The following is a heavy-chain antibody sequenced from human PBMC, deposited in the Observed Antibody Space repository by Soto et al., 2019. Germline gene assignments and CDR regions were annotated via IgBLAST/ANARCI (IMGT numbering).Heavy chain of an antibody. CDR1: GGSFSGYY. V-gene: IGHV4-34*01. Sequence: SETLSLTCAVYGGSFSGYYWSWIRQPPGKGLEWIGEINHSGSTNYNPSLKSRVTISVDTSKNQFPLKLSSVTAADTAVYYCAREFLGYCSSTSCPHGLDYWGQGTLVTVSS. CDR3: AREFLGYCSSTSCPHGLDY. J-gene: IGHJ4*02. CDR2: INHSGST. D-gene: IGHD2-2*01.